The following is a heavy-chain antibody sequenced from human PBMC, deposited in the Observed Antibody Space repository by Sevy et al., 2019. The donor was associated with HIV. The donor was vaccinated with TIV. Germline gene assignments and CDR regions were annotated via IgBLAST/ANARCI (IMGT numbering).Heavy chain of an antibody. Sequence: GGSLRLSCAASGFTFSSYSMNWVRQAPGKGLEWVSYISSSSSTIYYADSVKGRFTISRDNAKNSLYLQMNSLRDEDTAVYYCARARTDEQRLVREDAFDIWGQGTMVTVSS. CDR2: ISSSSSTI. V-gene: IGHV3-48*02. CDR1: GFTFSSYS. J-gene: IGHJ3*02. CDR3: ARARTDEQRLVREDAFDI. D-gene: IGHD6-13*01.